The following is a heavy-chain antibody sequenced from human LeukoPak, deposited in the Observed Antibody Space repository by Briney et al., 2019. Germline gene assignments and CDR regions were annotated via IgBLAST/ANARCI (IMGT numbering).Heavy chain of an antibody. Sequence: GGSLRLSCATSGFTFSTYWMTWVRQAPGKGLEWVANIKQDGSEKYYVDSVKGRFTISRDNAKNSPYLQMNSLRAEDTAVYSCARDQGTTVTSYAFDIWGQGTMVTVSS. CDR3: ARDQGTTVTSYAFDI. CDR2: IKQDGSEK. CDR1: GFTFSTYW. V-gene: IGHV3-7*01. J-gene: IGHJ3*02. D-gene: IGHD4-17*01.